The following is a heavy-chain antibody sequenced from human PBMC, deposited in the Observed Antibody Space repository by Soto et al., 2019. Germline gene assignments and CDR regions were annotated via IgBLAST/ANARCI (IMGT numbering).Heavy chain of an antibody. CDR3: ARVDCSGGSCPYDAFDI. CDR1: GFTFSSYW. Sequence: GGSLRLSCAASGFTFSSYWMSWVRQAPGNGLEWVANIKQDGSEKYYVDSVKGRFTISRDNAKNSLYLQMNSLRAEDTAVYYCARVDCSGGSCPYDAFDIWGHGTMVTVSS. V-gene: IGHV3-7*01. D-gene: IGHD2-15*01. J-gene: IGHJ3*02. CDR2: IKQDGSEK.